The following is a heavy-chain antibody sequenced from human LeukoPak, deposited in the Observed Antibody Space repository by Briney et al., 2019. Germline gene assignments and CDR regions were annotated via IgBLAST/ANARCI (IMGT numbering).Heavy chain of an antibody. J-gene: IGHJ4*02. D-gene: IGHD2/OR15-2a*01. CDR2: IRYDGSNK. CDR3: ARDQTLVAIGASGY. V-gene: IGHV3-30*02. Sequence: PGGSLRLSCAASGFTFSSYGMHWVRQAPGKGLEWVAFIRYDGSNKYYADSVKGRFTISRDNVRNSLYLQMNSLRAEDTGIYYCARDQTLVAIGASGYWGQGTLVTVSS. CDR1: GFTFSSYG.